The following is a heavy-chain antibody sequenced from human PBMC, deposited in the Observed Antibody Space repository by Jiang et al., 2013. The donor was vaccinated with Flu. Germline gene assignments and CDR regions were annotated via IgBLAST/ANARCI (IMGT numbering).Heavy chain of an antibody. Sequence: PGLVKPSQTLSLTCTVSGGSISSGGYYWSWIRQHPGKGLGWIGYIYYSGSTYYNPSLKSRVTISVDTSKNQFSLKLSSVTAADTAVYYCARGDSSSPTPHFDYWGQGTLVTVSS. CDR3: ARGDSSSPTPHFDY. CDR1: GGSISSGGYY. J-gene: IGHJ4*02. V-gene: IGHV4-31*03. CDR2: IYYSGST. D-gene: IGHD6-13*01.